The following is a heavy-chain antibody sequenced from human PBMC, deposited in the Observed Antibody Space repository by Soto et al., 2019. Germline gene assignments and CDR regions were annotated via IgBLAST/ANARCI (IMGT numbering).Heavy chain of an antibody. D-gene: IGHD4-17*01. Sequence: QVQLVQSGAEVKKPGASVKVSCKASGYTFTSYGISWVRQAPGQGLEWMGWISAYNGNTNYAQKLQGRVTMTTDTSTRTAYMELRSLRSDDTAVYYCATAPPTTLRHYYYMDVWGKGTTVTVSS. CDR2: ISAYNGNT. CDR1: GYTFTSYG. CDR3: ATAPPTTLRHYYYMDV. V-gene: IGHV1-18*01. J-gene: IGHJ6*03.